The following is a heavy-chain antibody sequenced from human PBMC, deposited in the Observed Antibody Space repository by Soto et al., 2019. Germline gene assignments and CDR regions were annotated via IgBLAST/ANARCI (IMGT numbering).Heavy chain of an antibody. CDR2: IKKDGSET. CDR1: GFTFSTYW. Sequence: EVQLVESGGDLVQPGGSLRLSCAASGFTFSTYWMTWVRQAPGKGLEWVANIKKDGSETSYVDSVKGRFTISRDNVKSSLYLQMNSLRAEDTAVYYCVREIASRLWGKGTTVIVSS. CDR3: VREIASRL. J-gene: IGHJ6*04. V-gene: IGHV3-7*01. D-gene: IGHD6-13*01.